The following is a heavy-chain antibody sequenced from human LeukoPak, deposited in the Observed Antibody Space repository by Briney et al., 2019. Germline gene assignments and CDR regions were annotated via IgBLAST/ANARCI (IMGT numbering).Heavy chain of an antibody. CDR3: ARGVEVGMDV. D-gene: IGHD3-3*01. Sequence: PSETLSLTCTVSGGSISTYYWNWIRQPPGKGLEWIGYIYHSGSTNYNPSHQSRVTISVDTSKNQFSLNLNSVTAADTAVYYCARGVEVGMDVWGQGTTVTVSS. CDR2: IYHSGST. J-gene: IGHJ6*02. V-gene: IGHV4-59*01. CDR1: GGSISTYY.